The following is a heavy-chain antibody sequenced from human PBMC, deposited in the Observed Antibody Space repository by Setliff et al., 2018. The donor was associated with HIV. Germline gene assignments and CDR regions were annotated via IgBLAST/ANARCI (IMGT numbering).Heavy chain of an antibody. D-gene: IGHD6-19*01. CDR3: ARDVGSGWFNWFDP. Sequence: SETLSLTCTVSGGSVRSHYWSWIRQSPVKGLEWIGYFHYTGNTNYNPSLKGRVTMSVDTSKNQFSLNLSSATAADTAVYYCARDVGSGWFNWFDPWGQGTLGTAPQ. J-gene: IGHJ5*02. CDR1: GGSVRSHY. V-gene: IGHV4-59*02. CDR2: FHYTGNT.